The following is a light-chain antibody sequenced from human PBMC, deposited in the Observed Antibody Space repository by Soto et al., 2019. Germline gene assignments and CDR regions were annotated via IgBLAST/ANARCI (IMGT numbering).Light chain of an antibody. Sequence: EIVMTQSPATLSASPGERVTLSCRASQTVTSNLAWYQQKPGQAPRLLIYGASTRATGIPARFSGSGSGTEFNLTISSLQSEDFAVYYCQQYNNWPPWTFGQGTKVEVK. CDR3: QQYNNWPPWT. J-gene: IGKJ1*01. V-gene: IGKV3-15*01. CDR2: GAS. CDR1: QTVTSN.